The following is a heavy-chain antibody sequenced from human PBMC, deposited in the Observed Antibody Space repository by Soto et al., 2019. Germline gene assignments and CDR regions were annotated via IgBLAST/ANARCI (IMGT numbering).Heavy chain of an antibody. Sequence: SVKVSCKASGGTFSSYAISWVRQAPGQGLEWMGGVIPIFGTANYAQKFQGRVTITADESTSTAYMELSSLRSEDTAVYYCARHQVTMVRGGSYYYYYYGMDVWGQGTTVTVSS. CDR2: VIPIFGTA. V-gene: IGHV1-69*13. D-gene: IGHD3-10*01. CDR3: ARHQVTMVRGGSYYYYYYGMDV. J-gene: IGHJ6*02. CDR1: GGTFSSYA.